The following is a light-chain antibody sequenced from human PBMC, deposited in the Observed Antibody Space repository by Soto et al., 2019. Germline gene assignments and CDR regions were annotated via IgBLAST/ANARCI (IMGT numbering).Light chain of an antibody. CDR1: QDIKNY. CDR3: QQNDNLPLT. V-gene: IGKV1-33*01. CDR2: DAS. J-gene: IGKJ4*01. Sequence: DIQMTQSPSSLSASVGDRVTITCQASQDIKNYLNWYQQKSGKAPKLLIYDASDLETGVPSRFRGRGSGTNFTFTINSLQPEDIATYYCQQNDNLPLTFGGGTKVEIK.